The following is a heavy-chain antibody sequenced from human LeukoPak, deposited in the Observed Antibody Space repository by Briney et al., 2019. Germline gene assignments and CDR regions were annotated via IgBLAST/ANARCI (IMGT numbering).Heavy chain of an antibody. D-gene: IGHD2-2*01. CDR1: GGSIGSYY. J-gene: IGHJ2*01. Sequence: PSETLSLTCTVSGGSIGSYYWSWIRQPAGKGLEWIGRIYASGSTNYNPSLKSRVTMSVDTSKNQFSLRLTSVTAADTAVYYCARDGSSVFWYFDLWGRGSRVTVSS. CDR2: IYASGST. CDR3: ARDGSSVFWYFDL. V-gene: IGHV4-4*07.